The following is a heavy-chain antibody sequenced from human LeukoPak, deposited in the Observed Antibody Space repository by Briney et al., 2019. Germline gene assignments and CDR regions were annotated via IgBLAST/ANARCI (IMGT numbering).Heavy chain of an antibody. CDR1: GGSISRHY. V-gene: IGHV4-59*11. D-gene: IGHD6-13*01. CDR2: IYYSGNT. J-gene: IGHJ6*03. CDR3: ATESAAAGEYYYYMAV. Sequence: NPSETLSLTCTVSGGSISRHYWSWIRQPPGKGLEWIGYIYYSGNTNYNPSLKSRVSMSVDTSKNQFSLNLSSLTAADTAVYYCATESAAAGEYYYYMAVWGKGTTVTVSS.